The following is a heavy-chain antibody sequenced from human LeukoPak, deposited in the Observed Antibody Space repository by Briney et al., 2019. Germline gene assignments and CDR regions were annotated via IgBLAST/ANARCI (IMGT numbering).Heavy chain of an antibody. J-gene: IGHJ5*02. D-gene: IGHD3-10*01. V-gene: IGHV5-10-1*01. CDR1: GYSFTSYW. Sequence: GGSLKISCKGSGYSFTSYWISRVRPMPGKGLERMGRIYPSDSYTNYSPSFQGHVTISADKSISTAYLQWSSLKASDTAMYYCARRVNTMVRGVIFNWFDPWGQGTLVTVSS. CDR3: ARRVNTMVRGVIFNWFDP. CDR2: IYPSDSYT.